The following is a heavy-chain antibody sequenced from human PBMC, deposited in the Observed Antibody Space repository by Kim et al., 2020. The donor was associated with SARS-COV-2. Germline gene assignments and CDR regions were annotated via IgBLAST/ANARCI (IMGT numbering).Heavy chain of an antibody. J-gene: IGHJ3*02. Sequence: GGSLRLSCAASGFTFSSYAMHWVRQAPGKGLEWVAVISYDGSNKYYADSVKGRFTISRDNSKNTLYLQMNSLRAGDTAVYYCARARGGSYVDAFDIWGQG. D-gene: IGHD1-26*01. CDR2: ISYDGSNK. CDR3: ARARGGSYVDAFDI. V-gene: IGHV3-30-3*01. CDR1: GFTFSSYA.